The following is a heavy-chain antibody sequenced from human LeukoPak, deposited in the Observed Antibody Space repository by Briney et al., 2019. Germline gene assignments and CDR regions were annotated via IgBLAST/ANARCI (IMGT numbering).Heavy chain of an antibody. CDR3: AKDSYTYYYDSSGLNAFDI. D-gene: IGHD3-22*01. V-gene: IGHV3-23*01. CDR2: ISGSGGST. J-gene: IGHJ3*02. CDR1: GFTFSSYA. Sequence: GGSLRISCAASGFTFSSYAMSWVRQAPGKGLEWVSAISGSGGSTYYADSVKGRFTISRDNSKNTLYLQMNSLRAEDTAVYYCAKDSYTYYYDSSGLNAFDIWGQGTMVTVSS.